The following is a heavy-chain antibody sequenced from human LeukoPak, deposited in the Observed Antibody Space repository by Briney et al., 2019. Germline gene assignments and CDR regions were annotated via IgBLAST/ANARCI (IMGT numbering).Heavy chain of an antibody. CDR3: ARGNPFYYMDV. J-gene: IGHJ6*03. Sequence: ASVKVSCKASGYTFTGYYMHWVRPAPGQGLEWLGWINPNTGGTNYAQKFQGRVTMTRDTSISTAYMELSRLRSDDAAVYYCARGNPFYYMDVWGKGTTVTISS. CDR2: INPNTGGT. V-gene: IGHV1-2*02. CDR1: GYTFTGYY.